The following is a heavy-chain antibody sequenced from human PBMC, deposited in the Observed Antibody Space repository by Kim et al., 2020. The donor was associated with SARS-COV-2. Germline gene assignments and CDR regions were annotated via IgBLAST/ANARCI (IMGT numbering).Heavy chain of an antibody. CDR3: AKDEAYDSSGYYPYYFDY. CDR1: GFTFSSYG. Sequence: GGSLRLSCAASGFTFSSYGMHWVRQAPGKGLEWVAVISYDGSNKYYADSVKGRFTISRDNSKNTLYLQMNSLRAEDTAVYYCAKDEAYDSSGYYPYYFDYWGQGTLVTVSS. D-gene: IGHD3-22*01. CDR2: ISYDGSNK. J-gene: IGHJ4*02. V-gene: IGHV3-30*18.